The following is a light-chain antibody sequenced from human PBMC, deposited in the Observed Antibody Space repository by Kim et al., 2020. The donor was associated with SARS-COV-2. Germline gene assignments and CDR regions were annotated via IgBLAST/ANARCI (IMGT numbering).Light chain of an antibody. Sequence: GDRVTITCRASQDISHYLAWFQQKPGEAPKLLIYAASALHSEVPSRFSGSGSGTDFTLTISSLQPEDVATFYCQSYNSALWTFGQGTKV. V-gene: IGKV1-27*01. J-gene: IGKJ1*01. CDR2: AAS. CDR3: QSYNSALWT. CDR1: QDISHY.